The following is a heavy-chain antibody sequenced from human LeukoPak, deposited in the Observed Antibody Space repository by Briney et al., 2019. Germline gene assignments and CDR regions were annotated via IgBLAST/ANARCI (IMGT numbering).Heavy chain of an antibody. CDR3: ARVFLRQLNY. CDR1: GGSISSGGYY. Sequence: PSETLSLTCTVSGGSISSGGYYWSWIRQPPGKGLEWIGYIYHSGSTYYNPSLKSRVTISVDRSKNQFSLKLSSVTAADTAVYYCARVFLRQLNYWGQGTLVTVSS. CDR2: IYHSGST. D-gene: IGHD2/OR15-2a*01. J-gene: IGHJ4*02. V-gene: IGHV4-30-2*01.